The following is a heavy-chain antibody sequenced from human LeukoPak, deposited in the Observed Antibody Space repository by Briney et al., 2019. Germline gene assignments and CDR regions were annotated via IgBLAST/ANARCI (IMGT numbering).Heavy chain of an antibody. CDR3: VSDSGLRSGGDS. CDR2: ISPDGSVT. CDR1: GFNLRTFW. Sequence: GGSLRFSCAASGFNLRTFWIHWIRQDAGGRLVWVSRISPDGSVTTYTASVKGRFAISRDNAKNTLYLEMNSLRADDAAIYYCVSDSGLRSGGDSWGQGTPVTVSS. V-gene: IGHV3-74*01. J-gene: IGHJ4*02. D-gene: IGHD1-26*01.